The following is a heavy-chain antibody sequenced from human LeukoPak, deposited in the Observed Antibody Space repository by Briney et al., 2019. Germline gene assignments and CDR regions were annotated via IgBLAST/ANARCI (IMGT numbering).Heavy chain of an antibody. Sequence: PGGSLRLSCAASGFTFSSCGMSWVRQAPGKGLEWVSAISGSGGSTYYADSVKGRFTISRDNSKNTLYLQMNSLRAEDTAIYYCARDERLLSFLKWGQGTLVTVSS. V-gene: IGHV3-23*01. CDR3: ARDERLLSFLK. D-gene: IGHD3-3*01. CDR2: ISGSGGST. J-gene: IGHJ4*02. CDR1: GFTFSSCG.